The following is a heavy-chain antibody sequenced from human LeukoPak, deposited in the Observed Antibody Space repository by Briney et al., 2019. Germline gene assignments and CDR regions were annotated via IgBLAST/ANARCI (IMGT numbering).Heavy chain of an antibody. Sequence: TGGSLRLSCAASGFTFSSYGMHWVRQAPGKGLEWVAVIWYDGSNKYYADSVKGRFTISRDNSKNTLYLQMNSLRAEDTAVYYCARDLASSSWPYYYYGMDVWGQGTTVTVSS. J-gene: IGHJ6*02. CDR3: ARDLASSSWPYYYYGMDV. CDR2: IWYDGSNK. CDR1: GFTFSSYG. V-gene: IGHV3-33*01. D-gene: IGHD6-13*01.